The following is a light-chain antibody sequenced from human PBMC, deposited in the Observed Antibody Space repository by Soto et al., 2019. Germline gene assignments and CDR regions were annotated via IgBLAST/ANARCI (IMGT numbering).Light chain of an antibody. V-gene: IGKV3-20*01. CDR1: QSVSSSY. CDR3: QQYGNSPWT. J-gene: IGKJ1*01. CDR2: GAS. Sequence: EIVLTQSPGTLSLSPGERATLSCRASQSVSSSYLAWYQHKPGQAPRLLIFGASTRATVIPDRFSASGSGTDFTLTISRLEPEDFAVYYCQQYGNSPWTFGQGTKVEIK.